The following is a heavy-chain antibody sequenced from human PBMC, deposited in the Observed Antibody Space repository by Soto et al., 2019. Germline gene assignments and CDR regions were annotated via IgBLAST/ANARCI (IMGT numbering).Heavy chain of an antibody. D-gene: IGHD2-2*01. CDR2: IGGTTGNT. CDR3: AKVSCTTTSCSYFDY. V-gene: IGHV3-23*01. Sequence: EVQLLESGGGLVQPGGSLRLSCAAAGFTFSSYAMSWVRQAPGKGLEWVSAIGGTTGNTYYADSVKGRFTISRDNSKNTLYLQMNSLRAEDTAVYYCAKVSCTTTSCSYFDYWGQGTLVTVSS. CDR1: GFTFSSYA. J-gene: IGHJ4*02.